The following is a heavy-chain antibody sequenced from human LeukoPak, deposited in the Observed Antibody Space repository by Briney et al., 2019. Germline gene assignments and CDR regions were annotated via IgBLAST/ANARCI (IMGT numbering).Heavy chain of an antibody. CDR2: ISSSSSYI. Sequence: GGSLRLSCAASGFTLRSYSMNWVRQAPGKGLEWVSSISSSSSYIYYADSVKGRFTISRDNAKNSLYLQMNSLRAEDTAVYYCARDLRVATWRLLDFDYWGQGTLVTVSS. V-gene: IGHV3-21*01. D-gene: IGHD5-12*01. CDR1: GFTLRSYS. J-gene: IGHJ4*02. CDR3: ARDLRVATWRLLDFDY.